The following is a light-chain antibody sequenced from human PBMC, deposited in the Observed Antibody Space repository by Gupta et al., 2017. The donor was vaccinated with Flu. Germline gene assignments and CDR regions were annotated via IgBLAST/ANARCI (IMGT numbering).Light chain of an antibody. V-gene: IGKV1-39*01. CDR1: QSISSY. J-gene: IGKJ4*01. Sequence: DIQMTQSPSSLSASVGDRVTITCRASQSISSYLNWYQQKPGKAPKLLIYAASSLQSGVPSRFSGSGSGTDFTLTISSLQPEDFATYYCLQGYSTWLTFGRGTKVEIK. CDR2: AAS. CDR3: LQGYSTWLT.